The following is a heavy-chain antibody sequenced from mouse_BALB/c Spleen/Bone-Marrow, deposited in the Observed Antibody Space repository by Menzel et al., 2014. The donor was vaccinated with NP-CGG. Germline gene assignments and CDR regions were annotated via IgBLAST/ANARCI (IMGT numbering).Heavy chain of an antibody. Sequence: DLVKPGASVKLSCKASGYTFTSSWINWIKQRPGQGLEWIGRIAPGSGSTYYNEMFKGKAILTVDTSSSTAYIQPSSLSSEDSAVYFCAYYRYDVNYWGQGTTLTVSS. CDR2: IAPGSGST. CDR1: GYTFTSSW. CDR3: AYYRYDVNY. V-gene: IGHV1S41*01. J-gene: IGHJ2*01. D-gene: IGHD2-14*01.